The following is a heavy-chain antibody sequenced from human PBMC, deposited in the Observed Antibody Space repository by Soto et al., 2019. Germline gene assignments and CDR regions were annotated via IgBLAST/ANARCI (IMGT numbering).Heavy chain of an antibody. CDR1: GGSVSSGSYY. CDR3: ARYWSAFDY. D-gene: IGHD2-15*01. Sequence: SETLSLTCTVSGGSVSSGSYYWSWIRQPPGKGLEWIGYMYDSGSTNYNPSLMSRVTISVDTSKNQFSLKLSSVTAADTAVYYCARYWSAFDYWGQGTLVTVSS. J-gene: IGHJ4*02. V-gene: IGHV4-61*01. CDR2: MYDSGST.